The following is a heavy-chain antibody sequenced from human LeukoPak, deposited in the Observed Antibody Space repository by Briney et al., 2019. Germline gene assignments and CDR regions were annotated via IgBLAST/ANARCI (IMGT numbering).Heavy chain of an antibody. Sequence: PGGSLRLSCAASGFTFSSYRMHWLPQAQGKGREWVAFIRYDGSNKYYADPVKGRFTISRDNSKNTLYLQMNSLSAEDTAVYYCAKDYAHPQGDDYNWFDPWGQGTLVTVSS. CDR1: GFTFSSYR. CDR3: AKDYAHPQGDDYNWFDP. V-gene: IGHV3-30*02. D-gene: IGHD2-21*02. CDR2: IRYDGSNK. J-gene: IGHJ5*02.